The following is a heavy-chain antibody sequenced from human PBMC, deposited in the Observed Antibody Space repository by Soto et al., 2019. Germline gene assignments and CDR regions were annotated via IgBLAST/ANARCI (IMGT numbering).Heavy chain of an antibody. CDR3: ARLWAHHHYYYGMDV. Sequence: SATLSLTCTVSGGSISSSSYYWGWIRQPPGKGLEWIGSIYYSGSTYSNPSLKSRVTISVDTSKNQFSLKLSSVTAADTAVYYCARLWAHHHYYYGMDVWGQGTTVT. CDR1: GGSISSSSYY. D-gene: IGHD3-10*01. J-gene: IGHJ6*02. V-gene: IGHV4-39*01. CDR2: IYYSGST.